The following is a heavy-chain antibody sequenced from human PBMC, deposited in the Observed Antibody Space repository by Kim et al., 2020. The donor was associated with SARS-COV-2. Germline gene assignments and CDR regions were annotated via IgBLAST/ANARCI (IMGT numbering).Heavy chain of an antibody. D-gene: IGHD5-12*01. J-gene: IGHJ6*02. CDR3: ARGWHSGYDFPDYYYYYGMDV. V-gene: IGHV4-61*02. CDR2: IYTSGST. Sequence: SETLSLTCTVSGGSISSGSYYWSWIRQPAGKGLEWIGRIYTSGSTNYNPSLKSRVTISVDTSKNQFSLKLSSVTAADTAVYYCARGWHSGYDFPDYYYYYGMDVWGQGTTVTVSS. CDR1: GGSISSGSYY.